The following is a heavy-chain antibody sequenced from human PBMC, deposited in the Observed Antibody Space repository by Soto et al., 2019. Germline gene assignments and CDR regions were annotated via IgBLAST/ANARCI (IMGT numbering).Heavy chain of an antibody. D-gene: IGHD6-19*01. CDR1: GGSISSYY. J-gene: IGHJ4*02. V-gene: IGHV4-59*01. Sequence: SETLALTCTVSGGSISSYYWSWIRQPPGKGLEWIGYIYYSGSTNYNPSLKSRVTISVDTSKNQFSLKLSSVTAADTAVYSGARTIAVAGPFAYRGKGTLVTVSP. CDR3: ARTIAVAGPFAY. CDR2: IYYSGST.